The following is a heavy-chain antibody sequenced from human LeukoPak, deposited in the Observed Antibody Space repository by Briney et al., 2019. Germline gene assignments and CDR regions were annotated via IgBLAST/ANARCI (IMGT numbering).Heavy chain of an antibody. Sequence: PGGSLRLSCAASGFIFSNYGMHWVRQTPGMGLEWVTFIKSDGSEKDYADSVKGRFTISRDNSKNTPYLQMNSLRAEDTAVYYCARGRGVVISAFDIWGQGTMVTVSS. CDR2: IKSDGSEK. J-gene: IGHJ3*02. D-gene: IGHD3-22*01. CDR1: GFIFSNYG. CDR3: ARGRGVVISAFDI. V-gene: IGHV3-30*02.